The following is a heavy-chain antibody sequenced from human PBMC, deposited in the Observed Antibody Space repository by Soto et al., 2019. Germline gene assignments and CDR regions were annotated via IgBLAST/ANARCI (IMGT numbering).Heavy chain of an antibody. V-gene: IGHV4-39*01. CDR2: IYYGGST. Sequence: SETLSLTCAVSGGSIRNNYVYWGWIRQPPGKGLEWIGSIYYGGSTYYNPSLKSRVTISVDTSKTQFSLKLTSVTAEDTAVYYCASPKPENGGGSQFDPRANGPLATVS. D-gene: IGHD5-12*01. J-gene: IGHJ5*02. CDR3: ASPKPENGGGSQFDP. CDR1: GGSIRNNYVY.